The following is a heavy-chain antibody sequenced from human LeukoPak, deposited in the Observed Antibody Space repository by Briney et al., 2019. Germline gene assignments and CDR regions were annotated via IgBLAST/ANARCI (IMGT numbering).Heavy chain of an antibody. CDR3: VRDKGGRSGAIYYDAFDV. D-gene: IGHD1-26*01. Sequence: GGSLRLSCAASGFTFNTYWMIWVRQAPGKGLEWVANIDQGGSSKYYVDSLKGRFTISRDNAKNSLYLQMNSLRAEDTAVYYCVRDKGGRSGAIYYDAFDVWGQGTMVTVSS. CDR1: GFTFNTYW. J-gene: IGHJ3*01. CDR2: IDQGGSSK. V-gene: IGHV3-7*01.